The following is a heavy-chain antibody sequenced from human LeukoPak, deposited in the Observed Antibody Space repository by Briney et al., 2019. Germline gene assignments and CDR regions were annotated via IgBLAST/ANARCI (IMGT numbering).Heavy chain of an antibody. CDR2: IYYSGST. Sequence: SETLSLTCTVSGGSISSYYWSWIRQPPGKGLEWIGYIYYSGSTNYNPSLKSRVTISVDTSKNQFSLKLSSVTAADTAVYYCVRHDSSGWYGGGPYFDYWGQGTLVTVSS. J-gene: IGHJ4*02. CDR3: VRHDSSGWYGGGPYFDY. D-gene: IGHD6-19*01. V-gene: IGHV4-59*08. CDR1: GGSISSYY.